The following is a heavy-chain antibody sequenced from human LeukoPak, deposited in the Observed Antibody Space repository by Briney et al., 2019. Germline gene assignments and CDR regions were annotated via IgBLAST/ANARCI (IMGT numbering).Heavy chain of an antibody. D-gene: IGHD5-12*01. CDR3: AKSRGYSGYEEAFDI. CDR1: GFTVNSYA. J-gene: IGHJ3*02. V-gene: IGHV3-23*01. Sequence: PGGSLRLSCAASGFTVNSYAMSWVRQAPGKGLEWVSAISSSGVGTYYADSVKGRFTISRDNSKNTLYLQVNSLRAEDTAVYFCAKSRGYSGYEEAFDIWGQGTTVPVSA. CDR2: ISSSGVGT.